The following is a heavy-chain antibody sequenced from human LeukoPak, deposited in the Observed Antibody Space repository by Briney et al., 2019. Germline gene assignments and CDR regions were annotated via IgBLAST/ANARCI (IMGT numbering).Heavy chain of an antibody. CDR3: AKEGESYGDSVIDY. CDR2: IWYDGSNK. V-gene: IGHV3-33*06. J-gene: IGHJ4*02. D-gene: IGHD5-18*01. Sequence: GGSLRLSCAASGLTFSSYGMHWVRQAPGMGLEWVALIWYDGSNKYYADSVKGRFTISRDNSKNTVYLQMNSLRVEDTAIYYCAKEGESYGDSVIDYWGQGTLVTVSS. CDR1: GLTFSSYG.